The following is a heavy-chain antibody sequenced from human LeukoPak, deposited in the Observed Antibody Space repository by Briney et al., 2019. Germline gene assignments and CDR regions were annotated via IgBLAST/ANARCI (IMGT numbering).Heavy chain of an antibody. CDR2: IYSGGST. V-gene: IGHV3-53*01. D-gene: IGHD6-13*01. CDR3: AKSKGAASGSYDN. Sequence: GGSLRLSCAASGFTVSSNYMSWVRQAPGKGLEWVSVIYSGGSTYYADSVKGRFTISRDNSKNTLYLQMNSLRAEDTAVYYCAKSKGAASGSYDNWGQGTQVTVST. CDR1: GFTVSSNY. J-gene: IGHJ4*03.